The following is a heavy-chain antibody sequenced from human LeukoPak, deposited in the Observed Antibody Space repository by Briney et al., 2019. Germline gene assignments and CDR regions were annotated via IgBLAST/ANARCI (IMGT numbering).Heavy chain of an antibody. V-gene: IGHV4-34*01. CDR1: GGSFSGYY. CDR3: ARGLVVPAAIPPN. CDR2: INHSGST. J-gene: IGHJ4*02. Sequence: SETLSLTCAVYGGSFSGYYWSWIRQPPGKGLEWIGEINHSGSTNYNPSLKSRVTISVDTSKNQFSLKLSSVTAADTAVYYCARGLVVPAAIPPNWGQGTLVTVSS. D-gene: IGHD2-2*02.